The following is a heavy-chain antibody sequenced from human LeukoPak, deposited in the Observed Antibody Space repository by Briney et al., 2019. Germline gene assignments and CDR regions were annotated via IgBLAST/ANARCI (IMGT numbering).Heavy chain of an antibody. CDR3: ARQYYYGMDV. V-gene: IGHV3-30-3*01. CDR1: GFTFSSYA. J-gene: IGHJ6*04. Sequence: GGSLRLSCAASGFTFSSYAMHRVRQAPGKGLEWVAVISYDGSNKYYADSVKGRFTISRDNSKNTLYLQMNSLRAEDTAVYYCARQYYYGMDVWGKGTTVTVSS. CDR2: ISYDGSNK.